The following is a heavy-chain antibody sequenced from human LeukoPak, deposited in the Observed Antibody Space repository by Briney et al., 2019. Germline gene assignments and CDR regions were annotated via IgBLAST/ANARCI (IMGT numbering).Heavy chain of an antibody. J-gene: IGHJ3*02. V-gene: IGHV3-23*01. Sequence: GGSLRLSCAASGFTFSNYAMKWVRQAPGKGLEWVSVIGGSGDNIHYADSVKGRFTISRDNSKNTLYLQMNSLRAEDTAVYYCAREGPGGYAFDIWGQGTMVTVSS. CDR1: GFTFSNYA. CDR3: AREGPGGYAFDI. D-gene: IGHD1-14*01. CDR2: IGGSGDNI.